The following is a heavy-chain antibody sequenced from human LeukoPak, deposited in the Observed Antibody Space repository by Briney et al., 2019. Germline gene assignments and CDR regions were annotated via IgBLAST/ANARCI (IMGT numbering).Heavy chain of an antibody. CDR1: GFTFSTYA. Sequence: GGSLRLSCAASGFTFSTYAMHWVRQAPGKGLEWVAFIRYDGSNKYYADSVKGRFTISRDNSKNTLYLQMNSLRAEDTAVYYCAKPEGYWDQIDYWGQGTLVTVSS. J-gene: IGHJ4*02. D-gene: IGHD2-8*02. CDR3: AKPEGYWDQIDY. V-gene: IGHV3-30*02. CDR2: IRYDGSNK.